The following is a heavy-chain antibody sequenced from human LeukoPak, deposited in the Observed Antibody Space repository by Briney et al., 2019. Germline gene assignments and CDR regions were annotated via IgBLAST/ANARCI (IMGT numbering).Heavy chain of an antibody. Sequence: ASVKVSCKSSGYTFTSYGISWVRQAPGQGLEWMGWISAYNGNTNYAQKLQGRVTMTTDTSTSTAYMELRSLRSDDTAVYYCARYELFSPGGYGMDVWGQGTTVTVSS. CDR3: ARYELFSPGGYGMDV. J-gene: IGHJ6*02. CDR1: GYTFTSYG. CDR2: ISAYNGNT. D-gene: IGHD3-10*01. V-gene: IGHV1-18*01.